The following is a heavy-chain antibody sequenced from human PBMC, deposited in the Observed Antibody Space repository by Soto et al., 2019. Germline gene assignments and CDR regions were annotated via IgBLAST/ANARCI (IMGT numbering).Heavy chain of an antibody. CDR2: ISAYHGNT. CDR1: GYTFTSYG. J-gene: IGHJ6*02. V-gene: IGHV1-18*01. Sequence: QVQLVQSGAEVKKPGASVKVSCKASGYTFTSYGISWVRQAPGQGLEWMGWISAYHGNTNYAQKLQGRVTMTPDTFTSTAYMEPRRLRPDDTAVYYCAGDKGRPPPGYYYSGMDVWGQGTTVTVSS. CDR3: AGDKGRPPPGYYYSGMDV.